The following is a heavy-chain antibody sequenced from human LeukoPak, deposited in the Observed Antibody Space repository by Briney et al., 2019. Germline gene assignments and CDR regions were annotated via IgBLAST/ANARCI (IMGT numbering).Heavy chain of an antibody. CDR3: ARIDLEDGARSPSAGAFDI. CDR1: GGTFSSYA. CDR2: IIPIIGTA. D-gene: IGHD1-26*01. Sequence: GSSVKVSCKASGGTFSSYAISWVRQAPGRGLEWMGWIIPIIGTANYAQKFQGRVTITADESKSTAYMELSRLRSEDTAVYYCARIDLEDGARSPSAGAFDIWGQGTMVTVSS. J-gene: IGHJ3*02. V-gene: IGHV1-69*01.